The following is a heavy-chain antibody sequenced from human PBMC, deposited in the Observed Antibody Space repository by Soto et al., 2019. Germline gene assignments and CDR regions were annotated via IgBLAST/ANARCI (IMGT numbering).Heavy chain of an antibody. J-gene: IGHJ6*02. CDR2: ISSSSSYI. CDR1: GFTFSSYS. D-gene: IGHD3-10*01. V-gene: IGHV3-21*01. CDR3: ARGGVSYGMDV. Sequence: GGSLRLSCAASGFTFSSYSMNWVRQAPGKGLEWVSSISSSSSYIYYADSVKGRFTISRDNAKNSLYLQMNSLRAEDTAVYHCARGGVSYGMDVWGQGTTVTVYS.